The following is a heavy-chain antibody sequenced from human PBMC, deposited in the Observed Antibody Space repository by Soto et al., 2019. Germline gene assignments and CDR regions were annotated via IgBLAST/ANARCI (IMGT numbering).Heavy chain of an antibody. CDR1: GFTFSNYS. V-gene: IGHV3-48*02. D-gene: IGHD2-8*01. Sequence: GGSLRLSGAVSGFTFSNYSINWVRQAPGKGLEWLSYIMNNSSVKYYADSVKGRFTISRDNAKNSLYLQMNSLRDDDTAVYYCARDRDAYCSKGVCSGPYFDYWGRGTLVTVSS. J-gene: IGHJ4*02. CDR2: IMNNSSVK. CDR3: ARDRDAYCSKGVCSGPYFDY.